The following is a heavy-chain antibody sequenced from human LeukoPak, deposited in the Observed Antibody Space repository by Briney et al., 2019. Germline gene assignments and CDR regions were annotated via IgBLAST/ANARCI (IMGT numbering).Heavy chain of an antibody. D-gene: IGHD3-22*01. CDR2: ISSRSYI. V-gene: IGHV3-21*01. CDR1: GFTFSSYS. J-gene: IGHJ4*02. CDR3: AIAPMDSSGYYYGDY. Sequence: GGPLRLFCAASGFTFSSYSMNCVRQAPGKGLEWFSSISSRSYIYYAVSVKGRFTISRDNGKHSLYLQMNSLRAEDTAVYYCAIAPMDSSGYYYGDYWGQGTLVTVSS.